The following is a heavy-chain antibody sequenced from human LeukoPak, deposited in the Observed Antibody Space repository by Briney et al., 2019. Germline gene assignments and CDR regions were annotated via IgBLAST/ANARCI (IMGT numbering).Heavy chain of an antibody. CDR3: ARSIAVAGTFDY. V-gene: IGHV4-59*01. CDR2: ICYSGST. J-gene: IGHJ4*02. CDR1: GGSISSYY. Sequence: SETLSLTCTVSGGSISSYYWSWIRQPPGKGLEWIGYICYSGSTNYNPSLKSRVTISVDTSKNQFSLKLSSVTAADTAVYYCARSIAVAGTFDYWGQGTLVTVSS. D-gene: IGHD6-19*01.